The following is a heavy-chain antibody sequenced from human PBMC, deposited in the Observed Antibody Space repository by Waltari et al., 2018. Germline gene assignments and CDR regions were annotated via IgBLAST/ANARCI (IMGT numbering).Heavy chain of an antibody. J-gene: IGHJ5*02. Sequence: GGSISSYYWSWIRQPAGKGLEWIGRIYTSGSTNYNPSLKSRVTMSVDTSKNQFSLKLSSVTAADTAVYYCARDRIAAADSWFDPWGQGTLVTVSS. D-gene: IGHD6-13*01. CDR1: GGSISSYY. CDR2: IYTSGST. CDR3: ARDRIAAADSWFDP. V-gene: IGHV4-4*07.